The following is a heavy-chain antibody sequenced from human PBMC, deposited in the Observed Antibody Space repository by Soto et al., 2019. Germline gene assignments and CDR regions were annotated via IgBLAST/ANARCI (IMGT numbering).Heavy chain of an antibody. D-gene: IGHD6-19*01. CDR1: GFTFDDYA. J-gene: IGHJ4*02. CDR2: ISWNSGSI. V-gene: IGHV3-9*01. Sequence: EVQLVESGGGLVQPGRSLRLSCAASGFTFDDYAMHWVRQAPGKGLEWVSGISWNSGSIGYADSVKGRFTISRDNAKNSLYLQMSSLRAEDTALYYCAKDSSGWQRGPFDYWGQGTLVTVSS. CDR3: AKDSSGWQRGPFDY.